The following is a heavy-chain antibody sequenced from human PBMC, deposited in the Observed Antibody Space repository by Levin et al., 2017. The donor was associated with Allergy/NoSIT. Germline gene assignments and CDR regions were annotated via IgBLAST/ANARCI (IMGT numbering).Heavy chain of an antibody. CDR3: ARAKALDY. Sequence: PGGSLRLSCAVYGGSFSGYYWSWIRQPPGKGLEWIGEINHSGSTNYNPSLKSRVTISVDTSKNQFSLKLSSVTAADTAVYYCARAKALDYWGQGTLVTVSS. CDR1: GGSFSGYY. D-gene: IGHD6-6*01. J-gene: IGHJ4*02. CDR2: INHSGST. V-gene: IGHV4-34*01.